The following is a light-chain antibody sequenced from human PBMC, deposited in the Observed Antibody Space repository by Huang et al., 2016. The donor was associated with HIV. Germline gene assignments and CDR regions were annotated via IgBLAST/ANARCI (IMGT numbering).Light chain of an antibody. CDR1: QNIRNY. CDR3: QESYSTPWT. CDR2: AAS. J-gene: IGKJ1*01. Sequence: DIQMTQSPSSQSASVGDRVTITCRASQNIRNYLNWYQQKPGKATNLLIYAASTVQTGVPSRFSGSGSGTDFTLTISSLQPEDFATYYCQESYSTPWTFGQGIKVEI. V-gene: IGKV1-39*01.